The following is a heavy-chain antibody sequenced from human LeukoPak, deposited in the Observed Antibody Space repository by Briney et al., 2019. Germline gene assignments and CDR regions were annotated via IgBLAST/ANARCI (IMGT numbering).Heavy chain of an antibody. CDR1: GYTFNSYG. V-gene: IGHV1-18*04. CDR2: ISPYTGNT. D-gene: IGHD3-16*02. Sequence: ASVKVSCKASGYTFNSYGISWVRQAPGQGLEWMGSISPYTGNTKYAESLQGSVIMTTDTSTRTAYVELRSLRSDDTAVFYCARDQYDYVWGGYRPYFDYWGQGTLVTVSS. CDR3: ARDQYDYVWGGYRPYFDY. J-gene: IGHJ4*02.